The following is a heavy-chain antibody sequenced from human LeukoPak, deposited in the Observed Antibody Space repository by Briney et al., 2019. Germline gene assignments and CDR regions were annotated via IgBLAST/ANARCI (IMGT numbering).Heavy chain of an antibody. CDR3: AKDIVVVPAGPFDY. V-gene: IGHV3-9*01. Sequence: GGSLRLSCAASGFTFSSYAMSWVRQAPGKGLEWVSGISWNSGSIGYADSVKGRFTISRDNAKNSLYLQMNSLRAEDTALYYCAKDIVVVPAGPFDYWGQGTLVTVSS. J-gene: IGHJ4*02. D-gene: IGHD2-2*01. CDR2: ISWNSGSI. CDR1: GFTFSSYA.